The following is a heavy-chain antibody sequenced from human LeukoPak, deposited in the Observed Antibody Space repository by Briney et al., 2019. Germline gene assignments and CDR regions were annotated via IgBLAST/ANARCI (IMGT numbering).Heavy chain of an antibody. CDR3: ARGRYSGSYLLDY. D-gene: IGHD1-26*01. J-gene: IGHJ4*02. Sequence: GGSLRLSCAASGFTFSSYSMSWVRQGPGKGLEWVSSISSSSTYKYYAGSVKGRFTISRGNAKNPLYLQMNSLRAEDTALYYCARGRYSGSYLLDYWGQGTLVTVSS. CDR2: ISSSSTYK. CDR1: GFTFSSYS. V-gene: IGHV3-21*01.